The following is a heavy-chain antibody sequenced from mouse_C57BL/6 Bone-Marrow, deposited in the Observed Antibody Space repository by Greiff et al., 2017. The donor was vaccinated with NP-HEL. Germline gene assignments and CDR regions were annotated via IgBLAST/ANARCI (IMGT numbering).Heavy chain of an antibody. CDR1: GYTFTSYW. CDR3: TSQEREKNFWGNFDY. V-gene: IGHV1-5*01. D-gene: IGHD6-1*01. CDR2: IYPGNSDT. J-gene: IGHJ2*01. Sequence: VQLQQSGTVLARPGASVKMSCKTSGYTFTSYWMHWVKQRPGQGLEWIGAIYPGNSDTSYNQKFKGKAKLTAVTSASTAYMELSSLTNEDSAVYYCTSQEREKNFWGNFDYWGQGTTLTVSS.